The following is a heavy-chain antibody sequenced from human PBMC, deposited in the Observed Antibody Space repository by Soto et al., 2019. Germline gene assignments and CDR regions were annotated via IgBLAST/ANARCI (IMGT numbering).Heavy chain of an antibody. CDR1: GFTFSSYL. Sequence: PGGSLRLSCAASGFTFSSYLMHWVRQAPGKGLVWVSRINSDGSSTYYVDSVKGRFTISRDNSKNTLYLQMNSLRAEDTAVYYCAKDLPDPGYYWGQGTLVTAPQ. CDR2: INSDGSST. J-gene: IGHJ4*02. CDR3: AKDLPDPGYY. V-gene: IGHV3-74*01.